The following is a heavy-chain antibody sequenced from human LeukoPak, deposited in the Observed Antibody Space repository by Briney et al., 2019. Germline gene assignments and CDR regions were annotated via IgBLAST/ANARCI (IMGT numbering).Heavy chain of an antibody. V-gene: IGHV4-59*01. J-gene: IGHJ3*02. CDR2: LSKSGNT. CDR1: GGSISSYY. D-gene: IGHD3-9*01. CDR3: ARARYVNSFYAFDI. Sequence: SETLSLTCTVSGGSISSYYWSWIRLPPGKGLEWIGYLSKSGNTNYSPSLKSRVTIFGDTSKNQFFLKLSSMTAADTAVYYCARARYVNSFYAFDIWGQGTLVTVSS.